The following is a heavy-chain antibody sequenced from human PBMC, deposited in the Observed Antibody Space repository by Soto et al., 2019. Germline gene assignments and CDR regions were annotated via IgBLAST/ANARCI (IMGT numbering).Heavy chain of an antibody. CDR3: AGGYYYDSSGYLAY. Sequence: SETLSLTCTVSGGSISSYYWSWIRQPPGKGLEWIGYIYYSGSTNHNPSLKSRVTISVDTSKNQFSLKLSSVTAADTAVYYCAGGYYYDSSGYLAYWGQGTLVTVSS. CDR1: GGSISSYY. J-gene: IGHJ4*02. V-gene: IGHV4-59*01. D-gene: IGHD3-22*01. CDR2: IYYSGST.